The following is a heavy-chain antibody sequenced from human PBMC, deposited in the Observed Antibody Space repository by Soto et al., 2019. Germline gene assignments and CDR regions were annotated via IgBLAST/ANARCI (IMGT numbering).Heavy chain of an antibody. D-gene: IGHD5-12*01. V-gene: IGHV1-18*01. J-gene: IGHJ4*02. Sequence: QVQLVQSGAEVKKPGASVKVSCKASGYTFTGYGISWVRQAPGQGLEWMRWISAYNGKTNYAQKLQGRATMTTDTSTSTAYMVLRSLRSDDTAVYYCARSRDGYNLKFFGFIDYWGQGTLVTVSS. CDR1: GYTFTGYG. CDR3: ARSRDGYNLKFFGFIDY. CDR2: ISAYNGKT.